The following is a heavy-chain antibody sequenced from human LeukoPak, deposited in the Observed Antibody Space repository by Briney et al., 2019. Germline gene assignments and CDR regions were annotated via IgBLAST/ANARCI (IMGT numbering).Heavy chain of an antibody. Sequence: PGGSLRLSCAASGFTFSSYAMSWVRQAPGKGLEWVSAISGSGGSTYYADSVRGRFTISRDNSKNTLYLQMNSLRAEDTAVYYCAKAFGGDPSFDYWGQGTLVTVSS. D-gene: IGHD4-17*01. J-gene: IGHJ4*02. CDR2: ISGSGGST. CDR3: AKAFGGDPSFDY. V-gene: IGHV3-23*01. CDR1: GFTFSSYA.